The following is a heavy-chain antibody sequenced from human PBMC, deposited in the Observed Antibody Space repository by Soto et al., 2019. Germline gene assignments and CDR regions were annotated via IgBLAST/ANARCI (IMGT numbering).Heavy chain of an antibody. Sequence: ASVKVSGKPAGDTLRNYAISWVRQDPGIINLSAGSTSYAQKFQGRVTITRDTSTSTVYMDMSSLRSEDTAVYYCASRDPDILTTYSYSMDVWGQGTTVTVSS. D-gene: IGHD3-9*01. CDR3: ASRDPDILTTYSYSMDV. J-gene: IGHJ6*02. CDR2: INLSAGST. V-gene: IGHV1-46*01. CDR1: GDTLRNYA.